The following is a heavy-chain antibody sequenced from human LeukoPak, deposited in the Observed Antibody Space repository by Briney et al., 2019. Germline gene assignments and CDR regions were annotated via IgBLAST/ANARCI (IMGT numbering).Heavy chain of an antibody. V-gene: IGHV3-7*01. CDR2: IKQDGSEK. CDR3: ARRRAVAGSFDY. Sequence: GGSLRLSCVASGFTFSNYWMSWVRQAPGKGLEWVANIKQDGSEKYYVDSVKGRLTISRDNAKNLLYLQMNSLRAEDTAVYYCARRRAVAGSFDYWGQGTLVTVSS. CDR1: GFTFSNYW. D-gene: IGHD6-19*01. J-gene: IGHJ4*02.